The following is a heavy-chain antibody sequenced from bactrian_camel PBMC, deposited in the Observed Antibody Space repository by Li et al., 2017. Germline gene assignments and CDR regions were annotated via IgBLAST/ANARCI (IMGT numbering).Heavy chain of an antibody. CDR2: IDSDGST. J-gene: IGHJ2*01. D-gene: IGHD4*01. V-gene: IGHV3S53*01. Sequence: PLVESGGGSVQAGGSQRISCAGSAYTYNSNCKGWFRQAPGKEREGVATIDSDGSTDYTDSVLGRFTISQDNANNTLHLQMNNLKPEDTAVYYCAADGGDWGYLEIWGQGTQVTVS. CDR1: AYTYNSNC. CDR3: AADGGDWGYLEI.